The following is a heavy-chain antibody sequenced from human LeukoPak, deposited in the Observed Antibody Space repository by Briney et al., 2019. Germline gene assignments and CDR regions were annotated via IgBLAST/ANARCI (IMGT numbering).Heavy chain of an antibody. CDR3: ARESPVVVITTAGYYFDY. D-gene: IGHD3-22*01. V-gene: IGHV4-39*07. J-gene: IGHJ4*02. CDR2: IYYSGST. CDR1: GGSISSSSYY. Sequence: SETLSLTCTVSGGSISSSSYYWGWIRQPPGKGLEWIGSIYYSGSTYYNPSLKSRVTISVDTSKNQFSLKLSSVTAADTAVYYCARESPVVVITTAGYYFDYWGQGTLVTVSS.